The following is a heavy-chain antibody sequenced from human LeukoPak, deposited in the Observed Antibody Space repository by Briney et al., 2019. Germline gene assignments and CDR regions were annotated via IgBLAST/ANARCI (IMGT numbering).Heavy chain of an antibody. D-gene: IGHD3-16*02. CDR1: GGSISSSSYY. CDR2: IYYSGST. CDR3: ASLPAVIGGFDY. Sequence: PSETLSLTCTVSGGSISSSSYYWGWIRQPPGKGLEWIGSIYYSGSTYYNPSLKSRVTISVDTSKNQFSLKLSSVTAADTAVYYCASLPAVIGGFDYWGQGTLVTVSS. V-gene: IGHV4-39*07. J-gene: IGHJ4*02.